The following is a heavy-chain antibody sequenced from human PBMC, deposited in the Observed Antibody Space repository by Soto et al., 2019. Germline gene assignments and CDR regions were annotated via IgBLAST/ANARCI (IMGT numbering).Heavy chain of an antibody. Sequence: QVQLQESGSGLVKPSQSLSITCTVSGVSLNTADTCWSWIRQSPGKGLEVIGYYRAGGSTYYDAYLRSRVIIAAYKTNCQLTLRLGTVTDAAPSVYLSVRGRPMVTGNYCGLDVGVRGTTTTVTS. CDR3: VRGRPMVTGNYCGLDV. CDR1: GVSLNTADTC. D-gene: IGHD3-9*01. V-gene: IGHV4-30-4*01. CDR2: YRAGGST. J-gene: IGHJ6*02.